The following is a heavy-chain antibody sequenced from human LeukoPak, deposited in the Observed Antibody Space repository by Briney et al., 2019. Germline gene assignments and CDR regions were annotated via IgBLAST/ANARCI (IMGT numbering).Heavy chain of an antibody. CDR3: ARHSSRRGGWFDP. D-gene: IGHD3-10*01. CDR1: GYSFTSYW. J-gene: IGHJ5*02. Sequence: GESLKISCKGSGYSFTSYWSSWVRQMLGKGLEWMGRINPSDSYTDYSPSFQGHVTISADKSISTAFLQWSSLKASDSAMYYCARHSSRRGGWFDPWGQGTLVTVSS. V-gene: IGHV5-10-1*01. CDR2: INPSDSYT.